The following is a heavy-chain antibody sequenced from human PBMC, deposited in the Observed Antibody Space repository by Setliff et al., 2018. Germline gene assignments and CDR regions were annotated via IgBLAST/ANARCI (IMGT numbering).Heavy chain of an antibody. V-gene: IGHV1-2*04. CDR2: INPNSGGT. CDR1: GYTFTGYY. J-gene: IGHJ4*02. Sequence: ASVKVSCKASGYTFTGYYMHWVRQAPGQGLEWMGWINPNSGGTNYAQKFQGWVTMTRDTSISTAYMELSRLRSDDSAVYYCARGPSNYDLLTGCDCWGQGTLVTVPQ. D-gene: IGHD3-9*01. CDR3: ARGPSNYDLLTGCDC.